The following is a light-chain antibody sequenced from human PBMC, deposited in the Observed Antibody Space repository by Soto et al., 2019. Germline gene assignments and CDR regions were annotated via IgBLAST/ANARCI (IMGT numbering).Light chain of an antibody. J-gene: IGLJ3*02. CDR1: SSDVGNYNL. CDR2: EGS. Sequence: QSALTQPASVSGSPGQSITISCTGTSSDVGNYNLVSWYQQHPGEAPKLLIYEGSKRPSGVSNRFSGSKFGNTVSLTISGLQAEDEVDYYCCSYAGDSTWVFGGGTKVTVL. CDR3: CSYAGDSTWV. V-gene: IGLV2-23*01.